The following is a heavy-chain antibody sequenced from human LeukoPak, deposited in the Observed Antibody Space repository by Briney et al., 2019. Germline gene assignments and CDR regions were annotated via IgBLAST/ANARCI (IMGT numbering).Heavy chain of an antibody. CDR1: GGTFSSYA. CDR2: IIPIFGTA. D-gene: IGHD5-12*01. J-gene: IGHJ4*02. CDR3: ARDFVGRCSGYDSPLDY. Sequence: ASVKVSCKASGGTFSSYAISWVRQAPGQGLEWMGGIIPIFGTANYAQKFQGRVTITADKSTSTAYMELSSLRSEDTAVYYCARDFVGRCSGYDSPLDYWGQGTLVTVSS. V-gene: IGHV1-69*06.